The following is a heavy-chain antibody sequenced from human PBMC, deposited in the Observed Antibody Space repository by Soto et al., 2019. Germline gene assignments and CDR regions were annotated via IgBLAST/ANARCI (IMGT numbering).Heavy chain of an antibody. Sequence: SETLSLTCTVSGGSISSYYWSWIRQPPGKGLEWIGYIYYSGSTSYNPSLKSRVSISVDTSKNQFSLKLSSVTAADTAVYYCARRHGPFDFWGQGTLVTVSS. CDR3: ARRHGPFDF. V-gene: IGHV4-59*01. CDR1: GGSISSYY. J-gene: IGHJ4*02. CDR2: IYYSGST.